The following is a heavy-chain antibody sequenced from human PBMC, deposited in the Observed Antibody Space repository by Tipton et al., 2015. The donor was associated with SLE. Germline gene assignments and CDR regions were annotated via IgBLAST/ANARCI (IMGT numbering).Heavy chain of an antibody. V-gene: IGHV3-30*18. Sequence: SLRLSCAASGFTFSSYGMHWVRQAPGKGLEWVAVIWYDGSNKYYADSVKGRFTISRDNSKNTLYLQMNSLRAEDTAVYYCAKGDSTVKGPLDYWGQGTLVTVPS. D-gene: IGHD4-17*01. CDR3: AKGDSTVKGPLDY. CDR2: IWYDGSNK. J-gene: IGHJ4*02. CDR1: GFTFSSYG.